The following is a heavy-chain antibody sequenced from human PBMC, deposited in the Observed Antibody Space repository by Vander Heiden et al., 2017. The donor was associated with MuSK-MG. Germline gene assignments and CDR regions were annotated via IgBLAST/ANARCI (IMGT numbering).Heavy chain of an antibody. CDR2: IIPSRDVA. CDR3: ARIGYSLPSYYYYMDV. Sequence: QVQLVQSGAEVVKPGSSVEVSCKASGGSFNRYAVSWVRQAPGQGLEWMGAIIPSRDVANYAQKFQGRVTFTADDSTNTAYLELSGLRSDDTAVYYCARIGYSLPSYYYYMDVWGRGTTVTVS. V-gene: IGHV1-69*04. J-gene: IGHJ6*03. CDR1: GGSFNRYA. D-gene: IGHD5-18*01.